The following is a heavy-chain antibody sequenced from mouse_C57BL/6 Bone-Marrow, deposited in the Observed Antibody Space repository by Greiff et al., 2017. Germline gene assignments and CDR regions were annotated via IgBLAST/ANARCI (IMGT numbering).Heavy chain of an antibody. CDR3: ASGTTVVDFAY. V-gene: IGHV1-69*01. Sequence: QVQLQQPGAELVMPGASVKLSCKASGYTFTSYWMHWVKQRPGQGLEWIGEIDPSDSYTNYNQKFKGKSTLTVDKSSSTAYMQLSSLTSEDSAVYYCASGTTVVDFAYWGQGTLVTVSA. CDR2: IDPSDSYT. CDR1: GYTFTSYW. J-gene: IGHJ3*01. D-gene: IGHD1-1*01.